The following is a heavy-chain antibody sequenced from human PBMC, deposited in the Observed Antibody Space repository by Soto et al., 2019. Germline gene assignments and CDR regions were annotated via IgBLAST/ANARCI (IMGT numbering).Heavy chain of an antibody. CDR2: ISWNSGSI. D-gene: IGHD3-22*01. J-gene: IGHJ4*02. CDR1: GFTFDDYA. CDR3: AKVVYDSSGFDY. V-gene: IGHV3-9*01. Sequence: EVPLVESGGGLVQPGRSLRLSCAASGFTFDDYAMHWVRQAPGKGLEWVSGISWNSGSIGYADSVKGRFTISRDNAKNSLYLQMTSLRAEDTALYYCAKVVYDSSGFDYWGQGTLVTVSS.